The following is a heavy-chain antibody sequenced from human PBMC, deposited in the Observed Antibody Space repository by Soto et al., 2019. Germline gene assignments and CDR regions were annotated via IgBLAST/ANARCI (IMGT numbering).Heavy chain of an antibody. Sequence: GGSLRLSCVASGFTLSTYAMSWVRQAPGKGLEWVSGITGSGGSTYYADSVKGRFTISRDNSKSTVSLHMNSLRAEDTAVYHCVKHRGNPSGAFDIWGQGTMVTVSS. CDR3: VKHRGNPSGAFDI. J-gene: IGHJ3*02. V-gene: IGHV3-23*01. D-gene: IGHD3-10*01. CDR1: GFTLSTYA. CDR2: ITGSGGST.